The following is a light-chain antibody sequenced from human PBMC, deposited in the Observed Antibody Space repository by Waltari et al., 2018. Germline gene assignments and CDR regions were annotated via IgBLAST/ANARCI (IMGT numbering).Light chain of an antibody. J-gene: IGKJ1*01. CDR2: GAS. CDR1: QSVRES. CDR3: QHYVRLPAT. V-gene: IGKV3-20*01. Sequence: IVLTQSPGTMSLSPGERATPCCRASQSVRESLSWYQQKACQAHRLLIYGASSMATGIPARFSGGGSGTDFSLTISRLEPEDFAVYYCQHYVRLPATFGQGTKVEI.